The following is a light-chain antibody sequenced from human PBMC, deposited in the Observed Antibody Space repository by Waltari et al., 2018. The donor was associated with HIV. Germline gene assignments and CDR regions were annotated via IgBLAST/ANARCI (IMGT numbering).Light chain of an antibody. J-gene: IGLJ3*02. V-gene: IGLV2-14*03. CDR1: SSDIGGYNY. CDR3: ASYTARSIPWL. CDR2: DVI. Sequence: QSALTQPASVSGSPGQSITISCTGTSSDIGGYNYVSWYQQHPGKPPKFLIYDVINRPAGSSDRFSGATSGSTASRPGSGRQAEDEADYYCASYTARSIPWLFGGGTKLTVV.